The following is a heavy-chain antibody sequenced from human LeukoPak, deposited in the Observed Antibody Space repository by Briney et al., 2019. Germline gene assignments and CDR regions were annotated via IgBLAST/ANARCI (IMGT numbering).Heavy chain of an antibody. CDR2: ISGSGGST. CDR1: GFTFSSYG. D-gene: IGHD3-22*01. V-gene: IGHV3-23*01. J-gene: IGHJ4*02. CDR3: AKDRFLRGSGGDYYDSSGYPLDY. Sequence: GSLRLSCAASGFTFSSYGMSWVRQAPGKGLEWVSAISGSGGSTYYADSVKGRFTISRDNSKNTLYLQMNSLRAEDTAVYYCAKDRFLRGSGGDYYDSSGYPLDYWGQGTLVTVSS.